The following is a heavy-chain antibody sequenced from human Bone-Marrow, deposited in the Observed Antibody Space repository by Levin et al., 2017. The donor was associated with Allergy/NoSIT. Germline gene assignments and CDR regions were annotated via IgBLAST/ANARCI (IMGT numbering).Heavy chain of an antibody. V-gene: IGHV3-30*01. CDR2: VSYDGTFI. D-gene: IGHD3-10*01. CDR3: ASFFFGDDFDY. CDR1: GFTLSSFA. Sequence: GGSLRLSCEASGFTLSSFAMHWVRQTPGKSLEWVASVSYDGTFINYADSVKGRFTISRDNPNNMIFLHMNNLKTDDTALYYCASFFFGDDFDYWGQGTLVIVSS. J-gene: IGHJ4*02.